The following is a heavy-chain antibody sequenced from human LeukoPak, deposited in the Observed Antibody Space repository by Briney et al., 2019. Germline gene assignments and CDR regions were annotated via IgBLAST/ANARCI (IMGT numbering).Heavy chain of an antibody. CDR3: ARGVAAAGINY. J-gene: IGHJ4*02. Sequence: SVKVSCKASGGTFSSYAISWVRQAPGQGLEWMGGIIPIFGTANYAQKFQGRVTITADESTTTAYMELSSLRSDDTAVYYCARGVAAAGINYWGQGTLVTVSS. CDR1: GGTFSSYA. V-gene: IGHV1-69*13. CDR2: IIPIFGTA. D-gene: IGHD6-13*01.